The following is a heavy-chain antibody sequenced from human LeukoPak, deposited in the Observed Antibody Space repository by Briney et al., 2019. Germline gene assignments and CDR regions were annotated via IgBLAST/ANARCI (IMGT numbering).Heavy chain of an antibody. CDR3: ARGKYSSGWFDY. V-gene: IGHV3-23*01. CDR2: ISGSGGST. Sequence: GGSLRLSCAASGFTFSSYAMSWVRQAPGKGLEWVSAISGSGGSTYYADSVKGRFTISRDNSKNTLYLQMNSLRAEDTAVYYCARGKYSSGWFDYWGQGTLVTVSS. J-gene: IGHJ4*02. D-gene: IGHD6-19*01. CDR1: GFTFSSYA.